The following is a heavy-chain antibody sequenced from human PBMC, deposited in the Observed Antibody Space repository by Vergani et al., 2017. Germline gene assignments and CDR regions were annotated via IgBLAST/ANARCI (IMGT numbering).Heavy chain of an antibody. CDR3: AKANPRNSGYDYLYYYHAMDV. Sequence: EVQLLESGGDLVQPGGSLRLSCAASGFTFNHYAMNWVRQAPGKGLEWVSGISGSGGNTYYAGSVKGRFTISRDSSKNTLYLQMNSLSAGDTAVYYCAKANPRNSGYDYLYYYHAMDVWGQGTTVTVSS. J-gene: IGHJ6*02. D-gene: IGHD5-12*01. V-gene: IGHV3-23*01. CDR1: GFTFNHYA. CDR2: ISGSGGNT.